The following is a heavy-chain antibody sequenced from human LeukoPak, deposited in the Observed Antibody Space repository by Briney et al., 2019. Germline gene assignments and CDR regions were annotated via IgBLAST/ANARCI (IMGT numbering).Heavy chain of an antibody. V-gene: IGHV4-34*01. D-gene: IGHD3-16*02. CDR2: INHSGST. J-gene: IGHJ4*02. CDR3: ARGRGIWGSYRHLFDY. Sequence: PSETLSLTCAVYGGSFSGYYWSWIRQPPGKGLEWIGEINHSGSTNYNPSLKSRVTISVDTSKNQISLKLSSVTAADTAVYYCARGRGIWGSYRHLFDYWGQGTLVTVSS. CDR1: GGSFSGYY.